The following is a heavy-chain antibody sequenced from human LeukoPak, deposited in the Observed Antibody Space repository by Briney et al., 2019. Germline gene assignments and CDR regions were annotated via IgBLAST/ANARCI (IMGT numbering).Heavy chain of an antibody. CDR2: INPNSGGT. Sequence: ASVKVSCKASEYTFTSYDINWVRQAPGQGLEWMGWINPNSGGTNYAQKFQGWVTMTRDTSISTAYMELSRLRSDDTAVYYCARDQSYGDYYFDYWGQGTLVTVSS. V-gene: IGHV1-2*04. CDR3: ARDQSYGDYYFDY. CDR1: EYTFTSYD. D-gene: IGHD4-17*01. J-gene: IGHJ4*02.